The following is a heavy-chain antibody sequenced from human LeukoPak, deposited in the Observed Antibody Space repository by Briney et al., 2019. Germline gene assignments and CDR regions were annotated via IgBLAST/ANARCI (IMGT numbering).Heavy chain of an antibody. V-gene: IGHV4-34*01. J-gene: IGHJ2*01. Sequence: PSETLSFTCAVYGGSFSGYYWSWIRKPPGKGLEWIGEINHSGSTNYNPSLKSRVTISVDTSKNQFSLKLSSVTAADTAVYYCATSRNWYFDLWGRGTLVTVSS. CDR3: ATSRNWYFDL. CDR2: INHSGST. CDR1: GGSFSGYY.